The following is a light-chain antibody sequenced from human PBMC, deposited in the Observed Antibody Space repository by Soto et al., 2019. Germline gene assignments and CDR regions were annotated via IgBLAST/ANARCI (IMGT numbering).Light chain of an antibody. CDR3: HQYNSYSRT. V-gene: IGKV1-5*01. J-gene: IGKJ1*01. CDR1: QSISSW. Sequence: DIQMTQSPSTLSASVGDRVTITCRASQSISSWLAWYQQKPGKAPKFLIYDASTLESGVPSRFSGSGFGTEFTLTISSLQPDDFATYYCHQYNSYSRTFGQGTKVEI. CDR2: DAS.